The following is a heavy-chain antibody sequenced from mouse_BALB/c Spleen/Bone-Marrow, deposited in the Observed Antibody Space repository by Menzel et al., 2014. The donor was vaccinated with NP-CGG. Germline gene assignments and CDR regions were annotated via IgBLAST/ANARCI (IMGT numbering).Heavy chain of an antibody. Sequence: EVKLMESGPDLVKPSQSLSLPCTVTGYSIXSGYSWHWLRQFPGNKLEWMGYIHYSGSTNYNPSLKSRISITRDTSKNQFFLQLNSVSTEDTATYYCARRFEGWFAYWGQGTLVTVSA. CDR3: ARRFEGWFAY. CDR2: IHYSGST. J-gene: IGHJ3*01. V-gene: IGHV3-1*02. CDR1: GYSIXSGYS.